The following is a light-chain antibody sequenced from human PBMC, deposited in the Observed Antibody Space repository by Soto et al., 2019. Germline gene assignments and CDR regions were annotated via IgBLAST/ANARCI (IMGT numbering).Light chain of an antibody. J-gene: IGKJ4*01. Sequence: EITLTQYHDTPSLGRRGRHSPSLRASQSVSSNLAWYQQKPGQTPRLLIYATSTRATGIPARFSGSGSGTEFTLTISSLQSEDFAVYYCQHYNNWPLTFGGGTKVDI. CDR1: QSVSSN. CDR2: ATS. V-gene: IGKV3-15*01. CDR3: QHYNNWPLT.